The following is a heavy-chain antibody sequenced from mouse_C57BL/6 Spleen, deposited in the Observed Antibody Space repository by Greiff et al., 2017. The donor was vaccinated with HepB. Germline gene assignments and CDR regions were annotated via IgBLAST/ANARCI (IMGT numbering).Heavy chain of an antibody. J-gene: IGHJ2*01. D-gene: IGHD2-5*01. CDR2: INYDGSST. CDR3: AREGDSNYHYFDY. CDR1: GFTFSDYY. Sequence: EVKLMESEGGLVQPGSSMKLSCTASGFTFSDYYMAWVRQVPEKGLEWVANINYDGSSTYYLDSLKSRFIISRDNAKNILYLHMSSLKSEDTATYYCAREGDSNYHYFDYWGQGTTLTVSS. V-gene: IGHV5-16*01.